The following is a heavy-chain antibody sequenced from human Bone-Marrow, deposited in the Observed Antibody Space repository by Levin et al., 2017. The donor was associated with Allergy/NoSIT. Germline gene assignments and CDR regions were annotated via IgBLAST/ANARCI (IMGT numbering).Heavy chain of an antibody. CDR1: GGSISDDSYY. D-gene: IGHD2/OR15-2a*01. Sequence: TSETLSLTCTVSGGSISDDSYYWAWVRQPPGKGLEWVGSIYYDGSAYYNPSLKTRLTISVDTSKNQFSLRVNSVTAADTAVYYCAGEPNSPYYYHYGLDVWGPGTTVTVSS. J-gene: IGHJ6*02. V-gene: IGHV4-39*07. CDR2: IYYDGSA. CDR3: AGEPNSPYYYHYGLDV.